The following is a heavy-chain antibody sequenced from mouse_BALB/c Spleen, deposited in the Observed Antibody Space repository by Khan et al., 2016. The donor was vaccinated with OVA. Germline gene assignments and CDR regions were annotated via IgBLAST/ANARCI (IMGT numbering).Heavy chain of an antibody. D-gene: IGHD2-2*01. CDR3: ARHGYVAWFAY. V-gene: IGHV1S135*01. Sequence: EVQLVESGPELMRPGASVKISCKASGYSFTTYYIHWVKQSHGKSLEWIGYIDPFNGVTSYNQKFKGKATLTVDKSSSTAYMHLSSLTSEDSAVYYCARHGYVAWFAYWGQGTLVTVSA. J-gene: IGHJ3*01. CDR2: IDPFNGVT. CDR1: GYSFTTYY.